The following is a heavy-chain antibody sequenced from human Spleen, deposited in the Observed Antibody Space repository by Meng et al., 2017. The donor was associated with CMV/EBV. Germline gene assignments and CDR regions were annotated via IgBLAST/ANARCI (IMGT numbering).Heavy chain of an antibody. CDR3: ARTYCSGSICYSPDY. Sequence: GGSLRLSCAASGFTFSSYWMHWVRQAPGKGLVWVSHISSDGSRTRYADSVKGRFTISRDNAKNTLYLQMNSLGPDDTALYFCARTYCSGSICYSPDYWGQGTQVTVSS. V-gene: IGHV3-74*01. CDR1: GFTFSSYW. J-gene: IGHJ4*02. D-gene: IGHD2-2*01. CDR2: ISSDGSRT.